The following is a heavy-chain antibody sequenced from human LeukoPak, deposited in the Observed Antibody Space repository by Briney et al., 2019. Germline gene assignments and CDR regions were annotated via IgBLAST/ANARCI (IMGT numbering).Heavy chain of an antibody. CDR2: IYPDDSDT. V-gene: IGHV5-51*01. CDR1: GYSFSHYW. J-gene: IGHJ4*02. CDR3: GRQVVRSSSGWKFGY. Sequence: SLKISCTGSGYSFSHYWIGWVRQMPGKGLEWMGIIYPDDSDTTYSPSFQGHVTISADKSISTTYLQWDSLKASDTGMYYCGRQVVRSSSGWKFGYWGQGTLVPVSS. D-gene: IGHD6-19*01.